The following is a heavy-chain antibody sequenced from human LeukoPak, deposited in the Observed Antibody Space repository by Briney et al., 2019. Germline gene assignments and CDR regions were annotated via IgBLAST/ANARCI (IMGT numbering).Heavy chain of an antibody. V-gene: IGHV4-59*08. D-gene: IGHD6-19*01. J-gene: IGHJ6*02. CDR3: ASHVGPSGWDSYYYYGMDV. CDR2: IYYSGST. CDR1: GGSISSYY. Sequence: PSETLSLTCTVSGGSISSYYWSWIRQPPGKGLEWIGYIYYSGSTNYNPSLKSRVTISVDTSKNQFSLKLSSVTAADTAVYYCASHVGPSGWDSYYYYGMDVWGQGTTVTVSS.